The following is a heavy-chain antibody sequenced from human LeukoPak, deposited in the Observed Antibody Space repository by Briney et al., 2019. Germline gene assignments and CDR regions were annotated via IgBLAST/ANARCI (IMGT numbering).Heavy chain of an antibody. V-gene: IGHV1-18*01. Sequence: ASVKVSCKASGFTFTNYGFSWVRQAPGQGLEWMGWISAYNGNINYAQKFQGRVTITADESTSTAYMELSSLRSEDTAVYYCARDPLGSSGYYEGYFDYWGQGTLVTVSS. D-gene: IGHD3-22*01. J-gene: IGHJ4*02. CDR3: ARDPLGSSGYYEGYFDY. CDR1: GFTFTNYG. CDR2: ISAYNGNI.